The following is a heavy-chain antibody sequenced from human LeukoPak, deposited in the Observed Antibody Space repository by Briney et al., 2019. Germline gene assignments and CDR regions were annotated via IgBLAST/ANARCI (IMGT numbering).Heavy chain of an antibody. J-gene: IGHJ4*02. CDR2: ISAYNGNT. V-gene: IGHV1-18*01. D-gene: IGHD1-26*01. CDR3: ARDIATIVHQD. Sequence: ASVKVSCETSGYTFTNYGISWVRQAPGQGLEWMGWISAYNGNTNYVQKFQGRVTMTTDTSTSTVYMELSSLRSDDTAVYYCARDIATIVHQDWGQGTLVTVSS. CDR1: GYTFTNYG.